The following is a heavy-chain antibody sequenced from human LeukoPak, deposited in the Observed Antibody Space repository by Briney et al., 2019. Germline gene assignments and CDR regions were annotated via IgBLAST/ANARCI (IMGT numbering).Heavy chain of an antibody. CDR2: ISVNNGNT. CDR3: ARLITGTTPFFDY. D-gene: IGHD1-20*01. J-gene: IGHJ4*02. V-gene: IGHV1-18*01. Sequence: ASVKVSCKASGYTFTSYGISWVRQAPGQGLEWMGWISVNNGNTNYAQKFQGGVTMTTDTSTTTAYMELRSLRSDDTAVYYCARLITGTTPFFDYWGQGTLVTVSS. CDR1: GYTFTSYG.